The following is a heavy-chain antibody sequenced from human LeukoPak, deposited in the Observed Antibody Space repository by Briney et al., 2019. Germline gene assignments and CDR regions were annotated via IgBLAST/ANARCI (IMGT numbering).Heavy chain of an antibody. V-gene: IGHV4-31*03. J-gene: IGHJ4*02. D-gene: IGHD6-13*01. Sequence: PSETLSLTCTVSGGSISSGGYYWSWIRQHPGKGLEWIGYIYYSGSTYYNPSLKSRVTISVDTSKNQFSLKLSSVTAADTAVYYCARVYPLGLAAAGTFFIPDYFDYWGQGTLVTVSS. CDR3: ARVYPLGLAAAGTFFIPDYFDY. CDR1: GGSISSGGYY. CDR2: IYYSGST.